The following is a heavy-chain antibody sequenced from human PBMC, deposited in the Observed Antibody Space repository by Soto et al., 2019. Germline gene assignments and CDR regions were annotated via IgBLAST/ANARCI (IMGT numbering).Heavy chain of an antibody. J-gene: IGHJ4*01. V-gene: IGHV3-30-3*01. Sequence: GGSLRLSCAASGFTFSNYAMHWVRQAPGKGLEWVAVISYDGSSEYSADSVKGRFTISRDNSKNTLYLQMNSLRAEDTAVYYCATGDHYGSGSYSWLFEEWGQGTMVTVS. CDR1: GFTFSNYA. CDR2: ISYDGSSE. D-gene: IGHD3-10*01. CDR3: ATGDHYGSGSYSWLFEE.